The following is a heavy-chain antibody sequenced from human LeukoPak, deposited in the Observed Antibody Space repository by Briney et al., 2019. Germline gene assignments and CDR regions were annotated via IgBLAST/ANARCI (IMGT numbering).Heavy chain of an antibody. Sequence: SETLSLTCTVSGGSISSYYWSWIRQPPGKGLEWIGYIYYSGSTNYNPSLKSRVTISVDTSKNQFSLKLSSVTAADTAVYYCARGGDRDFWSGYWRFDPWGQGTLVTVSS. J-gene: IGHJ5*02. CDR3: ARGGDRDFWSGYWRFDP. V-gene: IGHV4-59*12. CDR2: IYYSGST. CDR1: GGSISSYY. D-gene: IGHD3-3*01.